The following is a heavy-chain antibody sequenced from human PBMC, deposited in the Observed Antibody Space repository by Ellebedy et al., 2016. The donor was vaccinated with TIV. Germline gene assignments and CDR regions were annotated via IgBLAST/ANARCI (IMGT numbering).Heavy chain of an antibody. Sequence: GESLKISCAASGFTFSSYSMNWVRQAPGKGLEWVSSISSSSSYIYYADSVKGRFTISRDNAKNSLYLQMNSLRAEDTAVYYCARGDILRASDYWGQGTLVTVSS. CDR2: ISSSSSYI. V-gene: IGHV3-21*01. J-gene: IGHJ4*02. CDR1: GFTFSSYS. CDR3: ARGDILRASDY. D-gene: IGHD3-9*01.